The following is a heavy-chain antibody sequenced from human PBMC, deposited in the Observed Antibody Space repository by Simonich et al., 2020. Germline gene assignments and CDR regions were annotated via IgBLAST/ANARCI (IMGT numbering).Heavy chain of an antibody. J-gene: IGHJ3*02. V-gene: IGHV4-34*01. CDR1: GGSFSGYY. D-gene: IGHD3-16*01. Sequence: QVQLQQWGAGLLKPSETLSLTCDVYGGSFSGYYWSWIRQPPGKGLEWIGEINHSGITNYNPSLKSRVTISVDTSKNQFSLKLSSVTAADTAVYYCARPLGIVWAFDIWGQWTMVTVSS. CDR2: INHSGIT. CDR3: ARPLGIVWAFDI.